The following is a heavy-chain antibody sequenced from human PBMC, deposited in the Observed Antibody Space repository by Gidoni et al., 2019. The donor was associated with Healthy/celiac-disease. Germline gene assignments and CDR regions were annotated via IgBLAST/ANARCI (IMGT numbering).Heavy chain of an antibody. Sequence: QVQLQESGPGLVKPSQTLSLTCTVSGGSISSGSYYWSWIRQPAGKGLEWIGRIYTRGSTNYNPSLKSRVTISVDTSKNQFSLKLSSVTAADTAVYYCARSGYDFWSGYFPFDYWGQGTLVTVSS. J-gene: IGHJ4*02. CDR3: ARSGYDFWSGYFPFDY. V-gene: IGHV4-61*02. D-gene: IGHD3-3*01. CDR1: GGSISSGSYY. CDR2: IYTRGST.